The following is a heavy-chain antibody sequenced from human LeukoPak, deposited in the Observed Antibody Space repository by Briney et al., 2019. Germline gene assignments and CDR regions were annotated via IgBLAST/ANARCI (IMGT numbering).Heavy chain of an antibody. Sequence: PGGSLRLSCAASGFTFSSYAMHWVRQAPGKGLEWVAVISYDGSNKYYADSVKGRFTISRDNSKNTLYLQMNSLRAEDTAVYYCARDYYDSYQMVYWGQGTLVTVSS. J-gene: IGHJ4*02. D-gene: IGHD3-22*01. V-gene: IGHV3-30-3*01. CDR1: GFTFSSYA. CDR2: ISYDGSNK. CDR3: ARDYYDSYQMVY.